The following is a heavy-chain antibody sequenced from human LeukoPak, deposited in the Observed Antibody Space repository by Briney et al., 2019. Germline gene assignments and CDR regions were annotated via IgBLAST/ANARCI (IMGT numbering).Heavy chain of an antibody. Sequence: GALRHSSAASGFSPEDYTMYWGRPGLGEGVGWVSHIIWDVGRPYYADSVKGRFTISRDNNKNSLYLQMNSLRTEHTALYYCAKPHSYEGSEYYFDYWGQGTLVTVSS. CDR2: IIWDVGRP. CDR3: AKPHSYEGSEYYFDY. V-gene: IGHV3-43*01. J-gene: IGHJ4*02. CDR1: GFSPEDYT. D-gene: IGHD3-10*01.